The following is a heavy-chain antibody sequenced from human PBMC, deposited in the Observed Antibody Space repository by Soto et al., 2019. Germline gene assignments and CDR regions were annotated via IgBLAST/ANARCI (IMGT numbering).Heavy chain of an antibody. Sequence: EVQLVESGGGLVQPGGSLKLSCAASGFTFSGSAMHWIRQASGKGLEWIGRIRSKANNYATEYAASVKGRFTISRDDSKNTAYLQMTSLKSEDAAVYSCTSVKLGNSDSRGQGSLVTVSS. CDR2: IRSKANNYAT. J-gene: IGHJ4*02. D-gene: IGHD7-27*01. V-gene: IGHV3-73*02. CDR3: TSVKLGNSDS. CDR1: GFTFSGSA.